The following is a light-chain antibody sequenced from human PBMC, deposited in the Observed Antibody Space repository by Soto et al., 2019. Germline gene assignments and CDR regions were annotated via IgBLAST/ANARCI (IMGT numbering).Light chain of an antibody. CDR3: SSYASSNTLV. CDR1: SSDVGGYDY. CDR2: YVS. J-gene: IGLJ1*01. Sequence: QSVLTHPASVSGSPGQAITISCTGTSSDVGGYDYVSWYQQYPGKAPKLMIYYVSDRPSGVSDRFSGSKSGNTASLTISVLQAEDEADYYCSSYASSNTLVFGTGTKVTVL. V-gene: IGLV2-14*01.